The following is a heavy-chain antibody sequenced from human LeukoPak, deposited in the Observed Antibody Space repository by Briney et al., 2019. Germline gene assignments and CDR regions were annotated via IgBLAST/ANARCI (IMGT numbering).Heavy chain of an antibody. D-gene: IGHD2-2*01. J-gene: IGHJ3*02. CDR2: INHSGST. CDR1: GGSFSGYY. CDR3: ARRGGYQLAGAFDI. V-gene: IGHV4-34*01. Sequence: PSETLSLTCAVYGGSFSGYYWSWIRQPPGKGLEWIGEINHSGSTNYNPSLKSRVTISVDTSKNQFSLKLSSVTAADTAVYYCARRGGYQLAGAFDIWGQGTMVTVSS.